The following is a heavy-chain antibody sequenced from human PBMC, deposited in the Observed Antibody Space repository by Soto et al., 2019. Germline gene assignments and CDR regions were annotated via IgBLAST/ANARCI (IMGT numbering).Heavy chain of an antibody. D-gene: IGHD2-15*01. V-gene: IGHV4-30-4*01. J-gene: IGHJ5*02. CDR2: IYYSGST. CDR1: GGSISSGDYY. CDR3: ARGHIVVVVAATGWFDP. Sequence: QVQLQESGPGLVKPSQTLSLTCTVSGGSISSGDYYWSWIRQPPGKGLEWIGYIYYSGSTYYNPSLKSRVTISVDTSKNQFSLKLSSVTAADTAVYYCARGHIVVVVAATGWFDPWGQGTLVTVSS.